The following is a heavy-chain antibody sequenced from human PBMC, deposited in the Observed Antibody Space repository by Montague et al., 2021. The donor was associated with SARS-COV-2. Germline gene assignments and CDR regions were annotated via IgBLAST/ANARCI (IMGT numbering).Heavy chain of an antibody. Sequence: SETLSLTCTVSGGSISSSSYYWGWIRQPPGKGLEWIGSIYYSGSTYYNPSLKSRVTISVDTSKNQSSLKLSSVTAAGTAVYYCARPPVLRYFDWLSAAYGMDVWGQGTTGTVSS. CDR2: IYYSGST. CDR1: GGSISSSSYY. V-gene: IGHV4-39*01. J-gene: IGHJ6*02. D-gene: IGHD3-9*01. CDR3: ARPPVLRYFDWLSAAYGMDV.